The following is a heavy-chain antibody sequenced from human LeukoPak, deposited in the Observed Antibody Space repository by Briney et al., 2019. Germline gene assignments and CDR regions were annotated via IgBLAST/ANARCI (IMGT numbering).Heavy chain of an antibody. V-gene: IGHV4-34*01. Sequence: SETLSLTCAVSGVSFDDYYLAWVRQTPGKGLEWIGEINHSGYTNDSPSLKSRVTLSIDTSRKQFSLNLRSVTVADAGIYYCTRMTAGHDYWGQGTLVTVSS. CDR3: TRMTAGHDY. D-gene: IGHD2-21*02. CDR1: GVSFDDYY. CDR2: INHSGYT. J-gene: IGHJ4*02.